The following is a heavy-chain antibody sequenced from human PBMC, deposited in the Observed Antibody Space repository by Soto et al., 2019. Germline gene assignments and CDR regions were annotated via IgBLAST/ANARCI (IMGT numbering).Heavy chain of an antibody. CDR3: TAQHSYANGAYTPATGRIEH. D-gene: IGHD4-17*01. Sequence: GESLKISCKGSGYSFTSYWIGWVRQMPGKGLEWMGIIYPGDSDTRYSPSFQGQVTISADKSISTAYLQWSSLKASDTAMYYCTAQHSYANGAYTPATGRIEHWGQGTLVTVSS. CDR2: IYPGDSDT. CDR1: GYSFTSYW. V-gene: IGHV5-51*01. J-gene: IGHJ5*02.